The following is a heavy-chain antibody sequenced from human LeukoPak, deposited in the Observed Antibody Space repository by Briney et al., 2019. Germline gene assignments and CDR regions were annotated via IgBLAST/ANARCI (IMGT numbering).Heavy chain of an antibody. CDR3: ARLANYFDSSGYDYHFDY. V-gene: IGHV4-59*08. Sequence: SETLSLTCSVSTDSISSYYWSWIRQPPGKGLEWNGYIYYSGSTNYNPSLKSRVTISVDTSKNQFSLKLSSVTAADTAVYYCARLANYFDSSGYDYHFDYWGQGTLVTVSS. CDR2: IYYSGST. J-gene: IGHJ4*02. CDR1: TDSISSYY. D-gene: IGHD3-22*01.